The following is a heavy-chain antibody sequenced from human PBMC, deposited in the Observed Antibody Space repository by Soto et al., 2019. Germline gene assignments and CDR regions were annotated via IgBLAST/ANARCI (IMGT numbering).Heavy chain of an antibody. V-gene: IGHV3-30-3*01. J-gene: IGHJ4*02. Sequence: QVELVESGGGVVQSGGSLRLSCAAPGFSFSIHALHWIRQAPGEGLEWVAVMSPNGDNKYYADSVKGRFTISRDTSKSTLSLQMTSLRPEDTAVYYCASGAAFYYYTSRYWGQGTLVTVSS. D-gene: IGHD3-3*01. CDR3: ASGAAFYYYTSRY. CDR2: MSPNGDNK. CDR1: GFSFSIHA.